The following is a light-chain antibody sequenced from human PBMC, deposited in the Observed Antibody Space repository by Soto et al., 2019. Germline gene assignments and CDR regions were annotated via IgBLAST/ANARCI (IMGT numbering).Light chain of an antibody. Sequence: DIQMPQSPSSLSVSVGDRVTITCRASQSIRSFLNLYQLKPGKAPKLLIYGVSSLHSGVPSRFSVSGSGTDVTLTISSLQPEDFANYQCQQSYSTLFTFGPGTAVDI. V-gene: IGKV1-39*01. J-gene: IGKJ3*01. CDR3: QQSYSTLFT. CDR2: GVS. CDR1: QSIRSF.